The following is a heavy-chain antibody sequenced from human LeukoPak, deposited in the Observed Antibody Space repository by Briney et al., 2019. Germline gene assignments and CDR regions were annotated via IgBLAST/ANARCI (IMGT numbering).Heavy chain of an antibody. D-gene: IGHD2-2*01. Sequence: PGGSLRLSCAASGFTFSSYGMHWVRQAPGKGLEWVSSISSSSSYIYYADSVKGRFTISRDNAKNSLYLQMNSLRAEDTAVYYCARLSYCSSTSCLDYWGQGTLVTVSS. CDR2: ISSSSSYI. J-gene: IGHJ4*02. V-gene: IGHV3-21*01. CDR1: GFTFSSYG. CDR3: ARLSYCSSTSCLDY.